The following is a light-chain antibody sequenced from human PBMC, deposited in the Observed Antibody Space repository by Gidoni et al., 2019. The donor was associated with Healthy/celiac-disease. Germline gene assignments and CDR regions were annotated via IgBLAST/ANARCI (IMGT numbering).Light chain of an antibody. V-gene: IGKV3-20*01. CDR3: QQYGSSRLT. Sequence: ESVLTQSPGTLSLSPGERATLSCRASQSVSSSYLAWYQQKPGQAPRLLIYGASSRATGIPDRFSGSGSGTDFTLTISRLEPEDFAVYYCQQYGSSRLTFGPGTKVDIK. CDR2: GAS. CDR1: QSVSSSY. J-gene: IGKJ3*01.